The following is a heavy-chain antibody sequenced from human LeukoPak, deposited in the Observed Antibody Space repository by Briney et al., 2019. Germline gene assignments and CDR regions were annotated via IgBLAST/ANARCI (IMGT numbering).Heavy chain of an antibody. D-gene: IGHD1-26*01. V-gene: IGHV3-30*04. CDR1: GFTFSSYA. CDR2: ISYDGSNK. J-gene: IGHJ4*02. CDR3: ARDFRGCFDY. Sequence: GGSLRLSCAASGFTFSSYAMHWVRQAPGKGLEWVAVISYDGSNKYYADSVKGRFTISRDNSKNTLYLQMNSLRAEDTAVYYCARDFRGCFDYWGQGALVTVSS.